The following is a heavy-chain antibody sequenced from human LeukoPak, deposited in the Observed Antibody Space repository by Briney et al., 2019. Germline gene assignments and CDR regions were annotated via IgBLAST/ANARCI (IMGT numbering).Heavy chain of an antibody. CDR3: ARGAMVKGHWFDP. Sequence: SVKVSCKASGGTFSSYAISWVRQAPGQGLEWMGGIIPIFGTANYAQKFQDRVTITADESTSTAYMELSSLRSEDTAVYYCARGAMVKGHWFDPWGQGTLVTVSS. CDR2: IIPIFGTA. CDR1: GGTFSSYA. D-gene: IGHD5-18*01. V-gene: IGHV1-69*13. J-gene: IGHJ5*02.